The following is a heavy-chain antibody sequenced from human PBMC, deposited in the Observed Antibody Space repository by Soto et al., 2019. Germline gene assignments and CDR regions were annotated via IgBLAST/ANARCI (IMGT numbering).Heavy chain of an antibody. J-gene: IGHJ6*04. D-gene: IGHD3-10*01. V-gene: IGHV1-18*04. CDR2: ISAYNGNT. CDR1: GYTFTSYG. CDR3: ARDPETYYYGSGSYYYYYYGMEV. Sequence: ASVKISCKASGYTFTSYGISWVRQAPGQGLEWMGWISAYNGNTNYAQKLQGRVTMTTDTSTSTAYMELRSLRSDDTAVYYCARDPETYYYGSGSYYYYYYGMEVWGEGTTVTVSS.